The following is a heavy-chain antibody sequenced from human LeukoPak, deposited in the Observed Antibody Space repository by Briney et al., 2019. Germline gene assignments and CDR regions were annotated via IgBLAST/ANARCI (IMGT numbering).Heavy chain of an antibody. Sequence: GESLKISCKASGYRFSNYWIAWVRQLPAKGLEWLGILYPGDSDTRYSPSFQGQVTISADKSVNTSYLQWTSLKASDTAIYYCAKGRQQLASLTWFDPWGQGTLVTVSS. V-gene: IGHV5-51*01. J-gene: IGHJ5*02. D-gene: IGHD6-13*01. CDR1: GYRFSNYW. CDR3: AKGRQQLASLTWFDP. CDR2: LYPGDSDT.